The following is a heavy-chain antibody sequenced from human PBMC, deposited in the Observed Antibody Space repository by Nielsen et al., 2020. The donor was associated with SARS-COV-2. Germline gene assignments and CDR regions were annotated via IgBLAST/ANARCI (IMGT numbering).Heavy chain of an antibody. CDR2: ISYNGIT. J-gene: IGHJ4*02. CDR1: GGSFSGYY. Sequence: SETLSLTCAVYGGSFSGYYWSWIRQPPGKGLEWIGYISYNGITYSNPSLKSRLTMSLDTSNNQFSLNLSSVTAADSAVYYCARHYGSGRGFYFDYWGQGTLVTVSS. CDR3: ARHYGSGRGFYFDY. V-gene: IGHV4-34*09. D-gene: IGHD3-10*01.